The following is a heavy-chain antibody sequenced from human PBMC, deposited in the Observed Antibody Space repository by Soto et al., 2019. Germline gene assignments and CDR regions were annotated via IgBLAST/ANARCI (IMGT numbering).Heavy chain of an antibody. Sequence: GDSLKISCKGSGYRFTSFWIGWVRQMPGKGLEWLGIIYPGNADIRYTPSFQGQVTMSADKSISTAYLQWSSLKASDTAIYYCARGIEMARIGWFDPWGQGTLVTVSS. CDR3: ARGIEMARIGWFDP. J-gene: IGHJ5*02. D-gene: IGHD5-12*01. CDR1: GYRFTSFW. CDR2: IYPGNADI. V-gene: IGHV5-51*01.